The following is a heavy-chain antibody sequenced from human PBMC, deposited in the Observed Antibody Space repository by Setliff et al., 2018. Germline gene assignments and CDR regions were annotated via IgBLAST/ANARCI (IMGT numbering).Heavy chain of an antibody. CDR3: AKDPNGDFFGAFDT. J-gene: IGHJ5*02. CDR2: IYSGDRST. Sequence: PGGSLRLSCAASGFAFSTYAMSWVRQAPGKGLEWVSTIYSGDRSTYYADSVKGRFTISRDNSKNTLYLQMNGLRAEDSALYYCAKDPNGDFFGAFDTWGQGALVTVSS. V-gene: IGHV3-23*05. D-gene: IGHD4-17*01. CDR1: GFAFSTYA.